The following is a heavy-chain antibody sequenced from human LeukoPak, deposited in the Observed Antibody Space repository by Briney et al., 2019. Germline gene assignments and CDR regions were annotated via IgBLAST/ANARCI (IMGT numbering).Heavy chain of an antibody. CDR3: ARVYYYDSSSGPDY. CDR1: GFTFSDYY. Sequence: GSLRLSCAASGFTFSDYYMSWIRQAPGKGLEWVSYISSSGSTIYYADSVKGRFTISRDNAENSLYLQMNSLRAEDTAVYYCARVYYYDSSSGPDYWGQGTLVTVSS. V-gene: IGHV3-11*01. D-gene: IGHD3-22*01. J-gene: IGHJ4*02. CDR2: ISSSGSTI.